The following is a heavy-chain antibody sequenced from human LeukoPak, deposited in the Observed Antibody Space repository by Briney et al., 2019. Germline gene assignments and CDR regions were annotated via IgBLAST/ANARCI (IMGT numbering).Heavy chain of an antibody. Sequence: PSQTLSLTCTVSGXSISSGGYYWSWIRQHPGKGLEWIGYIYYSGSTYYNPSLKSRVTISVDTSKNQFSLRLSSVTAADTAVYYCARNYYGSGRAFDIWGQGTLVTVSS. CDR3: ARNYYGSGRAFDI. CDR1: GXSISSGGYY. D-gene: IGHD3-10*01. V-gene: IGHV4-31*03. J-gene: IGHJ3*02. CDR2: IYYSGST.